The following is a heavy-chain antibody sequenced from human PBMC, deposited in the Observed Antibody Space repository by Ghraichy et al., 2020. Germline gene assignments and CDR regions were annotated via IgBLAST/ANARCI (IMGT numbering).Heavy chain of an antibody. V-gene: IGHV4-34*01. CDR2: INHIGST. CDR3: ARGRPLYDYIWGSYRYTRFDY. D-gene: IGHD3-16*02. J-gene: IGHJ4*02. CDR1: GGSFSGYY. Sequence: SETLSLTCAVYGGSFSGYYWSWSRQPPGKGLEWIGEINHIGSTNYNPSLRSRVTISVDTSKYKFSLKLSSVTAADTAVYYCARGRPLYDYIWGSYRYTRFDYWGQGTLVTVSS.